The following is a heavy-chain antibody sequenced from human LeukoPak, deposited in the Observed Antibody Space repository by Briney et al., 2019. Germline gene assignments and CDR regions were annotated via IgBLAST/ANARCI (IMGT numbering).Heavy chain of an antibody. D-gene: IGHD3-3*01. CDR1: GFTVSNNY. V-gene: IGHV4-59*02. CDR2: IYYSGST. Sequence: GSLRLPCAASGFTVSNNYMSWVRQAPGKGLEWIGYIYYSGSTNYNPSLKSRVTISVDTSKNQFSLKLSSVTAADTAVYYCASAPYYDFWSGYYDYYYGMDVWGQGTTVTVSS. J-gene: IGHJ6*02. CDR3: ASAPYYDFWSGYYDYYYGMDV.